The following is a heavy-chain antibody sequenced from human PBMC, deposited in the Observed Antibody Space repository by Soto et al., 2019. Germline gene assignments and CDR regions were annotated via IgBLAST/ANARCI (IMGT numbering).Heavy chain of an antibody. D-gene: IGHD5-18*01. CDR3: ARRYSYGHFDC. V-gene: IGHV4-59*08. CDR1: GASISSSY. Sequence: QVQLQESGPGLVKPSETLSLTCTVSGASISSSYWSWIRQPPGKGLEWIGYIYNSGSTTYNPSLKSRFTISVDPSKTQFSLRLSSVTAADTAVYYCARRYSYGHFDCWGQGTLVTVSS. CDR2: IYNSGST. J-gene: IGHJ4*02.